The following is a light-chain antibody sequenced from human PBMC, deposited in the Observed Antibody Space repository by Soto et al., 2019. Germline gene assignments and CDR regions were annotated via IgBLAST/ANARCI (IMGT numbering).Light chain of an antibody. Sequence: SALTQPASVSGSPGQSITISCTGTSSDIGGSNYVSWYQQHPGKAPKLMIYDVSNRPSGVSNRFSGSKSGTTASLTISGLQAEDEAGYYCSSYTSSSTYVVFGGGTKLTVL. CDR3: SSYTSSSTYVV. CDR2: DVS. J-gene: IGLJ2*01. CDR1: SSDIGGSNY. V-gene: IGLV2-14*03.